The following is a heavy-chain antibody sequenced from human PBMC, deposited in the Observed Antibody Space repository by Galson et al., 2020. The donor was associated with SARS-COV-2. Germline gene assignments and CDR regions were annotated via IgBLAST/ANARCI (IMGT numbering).Heavy chain of an antibody. D-gene: IGHD3-3*01. Sequence: SETLSLTCTVSGASIRSGRYHWSWIRQPAGKGLESMGRIYTRGNTNYNPSLKSRVTISLDTSKNQFSLRLRSVTAADTAVYYCARGEFLEFYYYGMDVWGQGTTVTVSS. CDR2: IYTRGNT. J-gene: IGHJ6*02. V-gene: IGHV4-61*02. CDR1: GASIRSGRYH. CDR3: ARGEFLEFYYYGMDV.